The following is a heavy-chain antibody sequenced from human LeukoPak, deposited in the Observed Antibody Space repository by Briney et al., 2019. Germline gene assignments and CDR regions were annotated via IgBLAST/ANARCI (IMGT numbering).Heavy chain of an antibody. D-gene: IGHD2-15*01. Sequence: GGSLRLSCAASGFTFSSYGMHWVRQAPGKGLEWVAVIWNDGNKKYYADSVKGRFTISRDNSKNTLYLQMNSLRAEDTAVYYCVRGGASTWSWGQGTLVTVSS. J-gene: IGHJ5*02. CDR3: VRGGASTWS. V-gene: IGHV3-33*01. CDR1: GFTFSSYG. CDR2: IWNDGNKK.